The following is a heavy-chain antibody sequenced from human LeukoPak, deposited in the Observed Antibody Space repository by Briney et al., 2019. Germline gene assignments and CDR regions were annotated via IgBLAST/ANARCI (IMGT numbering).Heavy chain of an antibody. CDR2: ISWNSGSI. J-gene: IGHJ4*02. CDR1: GFTFDDYA. CDR3: AKVENYYDSSGLLGS. D-gene: IGHD3-22*01. V-gene: IGHV3-9*01. Sequence: GGSLRLSCAASGFTFDDYAMHWVRQAPGKGLEWVSGISWNSGSIGYADSVKGRFTISRDNAKNSLYLQMNSLRAEDTALYYCAKVENYYDSSGLLGSWGQGTLVTVSS.